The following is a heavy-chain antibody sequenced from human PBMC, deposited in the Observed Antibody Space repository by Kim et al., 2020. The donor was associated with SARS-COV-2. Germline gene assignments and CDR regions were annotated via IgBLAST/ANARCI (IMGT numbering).Heavy chain of an antibody. CDR2: IKHIGST. CDR1: GGSFSVYY. J-gene: IGHJ4*02. CDR3: ARAGRQWLVRPIFYYFDY. D-gene: IGHD6-19*01. Sequence: SETLSLTCAVYGGSFSVYYWSWIRPPPGKGLEWIGEIKHIGSTNYNPCLKSRVTISVDTSKNQFSLTLSAVPAADTAVYYWARAGRQWLVRPIFYYFDYWGQGTLVTVSS. V-gene: IGHV4-34*01.